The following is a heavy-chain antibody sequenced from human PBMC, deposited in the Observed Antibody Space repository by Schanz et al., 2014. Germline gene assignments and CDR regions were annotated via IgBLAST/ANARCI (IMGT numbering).Heavy chain of an antibody. CDR1: GFTVNTNY. V-gene: IGHV3-53*01. CDR2: MYINSGST. Sequence: EVQLVESGGGLIQPGGSLRLSCAVSGFTVNTNYMSWVRQAPGKGLEWISSMYINSGSTQYADSVKCRFIISRDSSKNTLFLQMNSLRAEDTDVYFCARDGGRDGYNLAFDVWGQGTLVTVSS. CDR3: ARDGGRDGYNLAFDV. D-gene: IGHD5-12*01. J-gene: IGHJ3*01.